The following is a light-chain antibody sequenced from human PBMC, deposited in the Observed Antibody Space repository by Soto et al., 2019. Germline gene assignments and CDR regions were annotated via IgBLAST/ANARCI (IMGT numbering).Light chain of an antibody. CDR2: WAS. CDR3: QQYFTSPWT. J-gene: IGKJ1*01. Sequence: IVMTQSPDSLAVSLGERATFIGKSSQSILDRSKNKYYLAWYQQKSGQPPKLLIYWASLREPGVPDRFTGSGSGTDFTLTISSLQAEDVAVYYRQQYFTSPWTFGHCTKMEI. CDR1: QSILDRSKNKYY. V-gene: IGKV4-1*01.